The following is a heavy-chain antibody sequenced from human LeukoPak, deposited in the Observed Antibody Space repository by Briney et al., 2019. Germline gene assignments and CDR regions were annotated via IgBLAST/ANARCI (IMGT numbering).Heavy chain of an antibody. V-gene: IGHV1-3*03. CDR3: ARGIAAAGYYYFYMDV. D-gene: IGHD6-13*01. J-gene: IGHJ6*03. CDR1: GYTFTGYY. Sequence: ASVKVSCKASGYTFTGYYMHWVRQAPGQSLEWMGWINAGNGNTKYSQEFQGRVTITRDTSASTAYMELSSLRSEDMAVYYCARGIAAAGYYYFYMDVWGKGTTVTVSS. CDR2: INAGNGNT.